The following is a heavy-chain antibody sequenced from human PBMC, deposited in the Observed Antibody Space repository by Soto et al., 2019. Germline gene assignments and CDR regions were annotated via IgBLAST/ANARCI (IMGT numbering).Heavy chain of an antibody. CDR1: GFTFSSYA. CDR2: ISSNGGST. Sequence: EVQLVESGGGLVQPGGSLRLSCAAYGFTFSSYAMHWVRQAPGKGLEYVSAISSNGGSTYYANSVKGRFTISRDNSKNTLYLQMGSLRAEDMAVYYCAREGGSYYFDYWGQGTLVTVSS. D-gene: IGHD1-26*01. CDR3: AREGGSYYFDY. V-gene: IGHV3-64*01. J-gene: IGHJ4*02.